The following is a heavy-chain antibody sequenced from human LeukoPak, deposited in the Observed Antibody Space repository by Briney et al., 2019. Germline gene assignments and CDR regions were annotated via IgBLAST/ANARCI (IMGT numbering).Heavy chain of an antibody. CDR1: GFTFSSYA. D-gene: IGHD2-15*01. CDR3: AKGVAAYYYYGMDV. CDR2: ISGSGGST. V-gene: IGHV3-23*01. J-gene: IGHJ6*02. Sequence: GSLRLSCAASGFTFSSYAMSWVRQAPGKGLEWVSAISGSGGSTYYADSVKGRFTISRDNSKNTLYLQMNSLRAEDTAVYYYAKGVAAYYYYGMDVWGQGTTVTVSS.